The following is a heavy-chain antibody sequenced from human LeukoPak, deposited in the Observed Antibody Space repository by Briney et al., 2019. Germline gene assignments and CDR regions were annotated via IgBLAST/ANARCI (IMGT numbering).Heavy chain of an antibody. J-gene: IGHJ4*02. CDR1: GFTFTNHW. CDR3: ARDGGEYYYDNSDYWGNFDY. D-gene: IGHD3-22*01. Sequence: GGSLRLSCVTSGFTFTNHWMSWVRQAPGKGLDGVANIREDGCHKKYVDSVKGLFTISRHNAKNSLFLQMNSLRAEETAVYYCARDGGEYYYDNSDYWGNFDYWGQGTLVTVSS. V-gene: IGHV3-7*01. CDR2: IREDGCHK.